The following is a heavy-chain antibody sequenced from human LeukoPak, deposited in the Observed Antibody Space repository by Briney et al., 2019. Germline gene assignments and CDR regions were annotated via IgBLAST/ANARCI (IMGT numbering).Heavy chain of an antibody. J-gene: IGHJ4*02. V-gene: IGHV5-51*01. CDR3: VRHEGSISGWPFYY. Sequence: GESLKISCKGSGFTFTKYWIGWVRQMPGKGLEWMGIMYLGDSETRYSPSFQGQVTISADKSISTVFLQWSSLKASDTAMYYCVRHEGSISGWPFYYWGQGTLVTVSS. CDR1: GFTFTKYW. CDR2: MYLGDSET. D-gene: IGHD6-19*01.